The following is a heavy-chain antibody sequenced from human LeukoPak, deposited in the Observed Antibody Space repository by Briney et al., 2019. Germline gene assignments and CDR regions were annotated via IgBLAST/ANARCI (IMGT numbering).Heavy chain of an antibody. J-gene: IGHJ4*02. CDR1: GGSISSYY. Sequence: SETLSLTCTVSGGSISSYYWSWIRQPPGKGLEWIGYIYYSRTTNYNPSLKSRVTISVDTSKNQFSLKLSSVTAADTAVYYCARGVYIAAAQYGYWGQGTLVTVSS. D-gene: IGHD6-13*01. V-gene: IGHV4-59*01. CDR3: ARGVYIAAAQYGY. CDR2: IYYSRTT.